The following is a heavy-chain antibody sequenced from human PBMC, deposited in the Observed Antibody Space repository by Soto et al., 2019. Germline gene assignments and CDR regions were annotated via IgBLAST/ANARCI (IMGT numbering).Heavy chain of an antibody. CDR2: MNPNSGNT. Sequence: ASVKVSCKASGYTFTSYDINWVRQATGQGLEWMGWMNPNSGNTGYAQKFQGRVTMTRNTSISTAYMELSSLRSEDTAVYYCARARVHNGDKKPLPGYWGQGTLVTVSS. V-gene: IGHV1-8*01. CDR3: ARARVHNGDKKPLPGY. CDR1: GYTFTSYD. D-gene: IGHD4-17*01. J-gene: IGHJ4*02.